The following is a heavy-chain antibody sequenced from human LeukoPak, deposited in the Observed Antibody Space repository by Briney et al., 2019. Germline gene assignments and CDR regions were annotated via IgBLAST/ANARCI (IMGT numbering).Heavy chain of an antibody. Sequence: GGSLRLSCAASGFTFDDYAMHWVRQAPGKGLEWVSLISWDGGSTYYADSVKGRFTISRDNSKNSLYLQMNSLRTEDTALYYCASYSGSTNYFDYWGQGTLVTVSS. D-gene: IGHD1-26*01. J-gene: IGHJ4*02. V-gene: IGHV3-43*02. CDR2: ISWDGGST. CDR1: GFTFDDYA. CDR3: ASYSGSTNYFDY.